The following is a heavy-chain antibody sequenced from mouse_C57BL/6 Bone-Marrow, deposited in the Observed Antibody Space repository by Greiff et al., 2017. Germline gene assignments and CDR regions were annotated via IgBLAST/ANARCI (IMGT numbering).Heavy chain of an antibody. CDR3: TSEGLLCYAMDY. CDR2: ISSGGDYI. J-gene: IGHJ4*01. V-gene: IGHV5-9-1*02. Sequence: EVQGVESGEGLVKPGGSLKLSCAASGFTFSSYAMSWVRQTPEKRLEWVAYISSGGDYIYYADTVKGRFTISRDNARNTLYLQMSSLKSEDTAMYYCTSEGLLCYAMDYWGQGTSVTVSS. CDR1: GFTFSSYA. D-gene: IGHD2-10*01.